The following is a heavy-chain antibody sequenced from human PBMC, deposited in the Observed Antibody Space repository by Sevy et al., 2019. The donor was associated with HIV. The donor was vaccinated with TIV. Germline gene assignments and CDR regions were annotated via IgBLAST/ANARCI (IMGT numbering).Heavy chain of an antibody. Sequence: GGSLRLSCAASGFSFNDHAMHWVRQVPGKGLEWVSGVSWNSRNIGYADSVKGRFTISKDNANNFLYLEMNSLRHEDTAFYYCAKDINRGCDGINCYPYYYYFYGLDVWGQGTTVTVSS. CDR1: GFSFNDHA. V-gene: IGHV3-9*01. J-gene: IGHJ6*02. CDR3: AKDINRGCDGINCYPYYYYFYGLDV. D-gene: IGHD2-21*01. CDR2: VSWNSRNI.